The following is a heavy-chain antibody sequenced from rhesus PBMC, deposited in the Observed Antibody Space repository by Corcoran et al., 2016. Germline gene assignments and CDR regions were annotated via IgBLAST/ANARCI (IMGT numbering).Heavy chain of an antibody. CDR1: GYSISSGYF. J-gene: IGHJ4*01. CDR3: VRELNHDSTYYYFDF. CDR2: ITGVSGRA. Sequence: QVQLQESGPGLVKPSETLSLTCAVSGYSISSGYFWGWVRQPPGPGLEYIGYITGVSGRAYYNPSLKSRVAISKDTSKNQFSLKLTSVTAADTAVYYCVRELNHDSTYYYFDFWGQGVLVTVSS. V-gene: IGHV4-99*02. D-gene: IGHD4-29*01.